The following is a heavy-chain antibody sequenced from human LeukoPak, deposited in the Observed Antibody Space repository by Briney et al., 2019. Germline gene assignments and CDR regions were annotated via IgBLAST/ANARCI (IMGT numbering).Heavy chain of an antibody. Sequence: PSETLSLTCAVYGGSFSGYYWSWIRQPPGKGLEWIGEINHSGSTNYNPSLKSRVTISVDTSKNQFSLKLSSVTAADTAVYYCASRGADYYYYYMDVWGKGTTVTVSS. CDR1: GGSFSGYY. J-gene: IGHJ6*03. D-gene: IGHD2-15*01. CDR3: ASRGADYYYYYMDV. V-gene: IGHV4-34*01. CDR2: INHSGST.